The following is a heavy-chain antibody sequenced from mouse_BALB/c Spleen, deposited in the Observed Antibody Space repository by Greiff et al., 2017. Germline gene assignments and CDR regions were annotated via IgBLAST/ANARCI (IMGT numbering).Heavy chain of an antibody. Sequence: QVHVKQSGAELVRPGVSVKISCKGSGYTFTDYAMHWVKQSHAKSLEWIGVISTYYGDASYNQKFKGKATMTVDKSSSTAYMELARLTSEDSAIYYCARWSSSFDYWGQGTTLTVSS. J-gene: IGHJ2*01. V-gene: IGHV1S137*01. CDR1: GYTFTDYA. CDR3: ARWSSSFDY. CDR2: ISTYYGDA. D-gene: IGHD1-3*01.